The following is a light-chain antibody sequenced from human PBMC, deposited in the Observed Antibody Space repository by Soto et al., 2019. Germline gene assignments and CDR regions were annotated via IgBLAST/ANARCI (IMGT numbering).Light chain of an antibody. CDR2: GAS. V-gene: IGKV3-15*01. J-gene: IGKJ1*01. Sequence: EIRMTQSPSTLPVSPGQICTLSCRASQSVGSNLAWYQQTPGQAPRLLIYGASTRATGIPARFSGSGSGTEFTLTISSLQSEDFAVYYCQQYNNWLRTFGQGTKVDIK. CDR1: QSVGSN. CDR3: QQYNNWLRT.